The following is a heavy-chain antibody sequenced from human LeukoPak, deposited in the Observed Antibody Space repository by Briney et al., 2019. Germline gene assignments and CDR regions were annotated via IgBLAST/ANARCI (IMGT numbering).Heavy chain of an antibody. J-gene: IGHJ4*02. V-gene: IGHV1-8*01. Sequence: GSSVKVSCKASGYTFTSYDINWVRQATGQGLEWMGWMNPNSGNTGCAQKVQGRVTMTRNTSISTAYMELSSLRSEDTAVYYCARVLIYDFWSGYYTGMGVYNYWGQGTLVTVSS. D-gene: IGHD3-3*01. CDR3: ARVLIYDFWSGYYTGMGVYNY. CDR1: GYTFTSYD. CDR2: MNPNSGNT.